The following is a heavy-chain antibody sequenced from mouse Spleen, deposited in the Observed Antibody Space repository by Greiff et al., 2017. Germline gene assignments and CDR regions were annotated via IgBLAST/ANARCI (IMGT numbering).Heavy chain of an antibody. CDR2: FYPGSGSI. D-gene: IGHD2-4*01. V-gene: IGHV1-62-2*01. J-gene: IGHJ4*01. CDR1: GYTFTEYT. Sequence: VQLQQSGAELVKPGASVKLSCKASGYTFTEYTIHWVKQRPGQGLEWIGWFYPGSGSIKYNEKFKDKATLTADKSSSTVYMELSRLTSEDSAVYFCARHVIYYDYDGYYAMDYWGQGTSVTVSS. CDR3: ARHVIYYDYDGYYAMDY.